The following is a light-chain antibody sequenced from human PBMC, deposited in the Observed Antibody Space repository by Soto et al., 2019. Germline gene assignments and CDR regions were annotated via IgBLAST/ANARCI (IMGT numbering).Light chain of an antibody. Sequence: EIVLTQSPATLSVSPGDRATLSCRASQNLGTLYLAWFQQKSGQAPRLLIYSASRRATGIPDRFTGSGSGTDFTLTINRVEPEDFAVYFCQQYAGSPRTFGQGTKVDI. J-gene: IGKJ1*01. CDR2: SAS. V-gene: IGKV3-20*01. CDR1: QNLGTLY. CDR3: QQYAGSPRT.